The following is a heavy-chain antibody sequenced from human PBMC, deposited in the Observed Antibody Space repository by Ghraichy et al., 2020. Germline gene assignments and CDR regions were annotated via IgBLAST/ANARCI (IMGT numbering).Heavy chain of an antibody. V-gene: IGHV3-7*01. D-gene: IGHD4-11*01. CDR2: IKPDGSAK. CDR1: GFTFSTSW. Sequence: GESLNISCAASGFTFSTSWMTWVRQAPGKGLEWVAIIKPDGSAKNYVDSVKGRFTISRDNAKNSLFLQMNSLRAEDTAIYYCARQAYSDFYWGQGTLVTVSS. J-gene: IGHJ4*02. CDR3: ARQAYSDFY.